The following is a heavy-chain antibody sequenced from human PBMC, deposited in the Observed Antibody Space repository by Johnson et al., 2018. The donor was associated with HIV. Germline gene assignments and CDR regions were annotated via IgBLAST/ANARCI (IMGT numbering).Heavy chain of an antibody. V-gene: IGHV3-20*04. D-gene: IGHD4-17*01. CDR3: AREGRMDYGAPRAAFDI. CDR2: INWNGGST. J-gene: IGHJ3*02. Sequence: VQLVESGGGVVRPGGSLRLSCAASGFTFDDYGMSWVRQAPGKGLEWVSGINWNGGSTGYADSVEGRFNISRVNAKNSLYLQMNSLRAEDTALYYCAREGRMDYGAPRAAFDIWGQGTMVTVSS. CDR1: GFTFDDYG.